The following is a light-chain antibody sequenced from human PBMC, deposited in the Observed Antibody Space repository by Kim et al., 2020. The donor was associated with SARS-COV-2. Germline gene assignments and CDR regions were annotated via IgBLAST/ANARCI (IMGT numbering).Light chain of an antibody. CDR2: KDS. CDR3: FSAPATSLV. Sequence: SVSPGQTVTITCSGDVLAKRYARWFQQKPGQAPLLVITKDSQRPSGIPERFSGSSSGTTVTLTISGAQLEDEADYYCFSAPATSLVFGGGTQLTVL. V-gene: IGLV3-27*01. J-gene: IGLJ3*02. CDR1: VLAKRY.